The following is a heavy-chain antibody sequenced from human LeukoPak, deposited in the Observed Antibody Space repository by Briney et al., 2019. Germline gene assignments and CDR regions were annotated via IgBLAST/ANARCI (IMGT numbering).Heavy chain of an antibody. Sequence: GGSLRLSCAASGFTFSSYAMSWVRQAPGKGLEWVSAISGSDGSTYYADSVKGRFTISRDNSKNTLYLQMNSLRAEDTAVYYCAKDLSTYRSPRYYFDYWGQGTLVTVSS. CDR1: GFTFSSYA. J-gene: IGHJ4*02. V-gene: IGHV3-23*01. CDR2: ISGSDGST. D-gene: IGHD2-15*01. CDR3: AKDLSTYRSPRYYFDY.